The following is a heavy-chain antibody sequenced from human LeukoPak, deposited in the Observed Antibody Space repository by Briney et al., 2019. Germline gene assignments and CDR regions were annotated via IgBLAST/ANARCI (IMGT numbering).Heavy chain of an antibody. D-gene: IGHD3-10*01. CDR2: ISSRGDTI. Sequence: GGSLRLSCAASGFTFSSYTMNWVRQAPGKGLEWVSYISSRGDTIYYADSAKGRFTISRDNAKKSLYLQMNSLRAEDTAVYSCARDYYGLGTYYNAYYGMDVWGQGTTVTVSS. CDR1: GFTFSSYT. J-gene: IGHJ6*02. CDR3: ARDYYGLGTYYNAYYGMDV. V-gene: IGHV3-48*04.